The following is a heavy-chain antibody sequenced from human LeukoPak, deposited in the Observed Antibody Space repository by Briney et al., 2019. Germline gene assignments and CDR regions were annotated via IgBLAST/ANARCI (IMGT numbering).Heavy chain of an antibody. CDR1: GFTFGDYA. CDR3: TKDYSNYVYYFDY. J-gene: IGHJ4*02. V-gene: IGHV3-49*04. D-gene: IGHD4-11*01. Sequence: PGGPLRLSCTASGFTFGDYAMSWVRQAPGKGLEWVGFIRSKAYGGTTEYAASVKGRFTISRDDSKSIAYLQMNSLKTEDTAVYYCTKDYSNYVYYFDYWGQGTLVTVSS. CDR2: IRSKAYGGTT.